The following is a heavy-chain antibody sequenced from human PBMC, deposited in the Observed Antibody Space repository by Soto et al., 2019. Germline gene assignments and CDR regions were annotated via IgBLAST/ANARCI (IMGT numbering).Heavy chain of an antibody. J-gene: IGHJ3*02. CDR1: GFTVSTNY. Sequence: PGGSLRLSCAASGFTVSTNYISWVRQAPGKGLEWVSIIYSGGKTYYADSVKGRFVISRDNSKNTLYLQMNSLRVEDTAVYYCARMASLREWLVNAFDMWGQGXTVTV. CDR2: IYSGGKT. D-gene: IGHD6-19*01. V-gene: IGHV3-53*01. CDR3: ARMASLREWLVNAFDM.